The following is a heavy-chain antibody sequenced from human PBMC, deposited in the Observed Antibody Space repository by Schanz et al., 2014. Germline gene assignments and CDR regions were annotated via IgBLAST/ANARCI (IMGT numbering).Heavy chain of an antibody. D-gene: IGHD4-17*01. CDR1: GFTFSSYG. V-gene: IGHV3-15*01. CDR3: STDLTAVGYDAIGL. J-gene: IGHJ3*01. CDR2: IKSKVDGGTT. Sequence: VQLVESGGGVVQPGRSLRLSCAASGFTFSSYGMHWVRQAPGKGLEWVGRIKSKVDGGTTDNAAPVQGRFTISRDDSKNTLHLQMNSLKNEDAAVYYCSTDLTAVGYDAIGLWGRGTMXTVS.